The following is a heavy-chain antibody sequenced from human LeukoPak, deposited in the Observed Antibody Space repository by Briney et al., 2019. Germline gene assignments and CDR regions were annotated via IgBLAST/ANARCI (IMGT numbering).Heavy chain of an antibody. V-gene: IGHV4-4*07. CDR3: ARALLTTPPAAFDI. J-gene: IGHJ3*02. CDR2: IYTSGST. Sequence: SETLSLTCTVSGGSISSYYGSWIRQPAGKGLEWIGRIYTSGSTNYNPSLKSRVTMSVDTSKNQFSLKLSSVTAADTAVYYCARALLTTPPAAFDIWGQGTMVTVSS. CDR1: GGSISSYY. D-gene: IGHD1-26*01.